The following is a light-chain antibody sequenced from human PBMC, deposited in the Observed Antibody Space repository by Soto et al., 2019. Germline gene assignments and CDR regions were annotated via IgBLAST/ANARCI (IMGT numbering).Light chain of an antibody. J-gene: IGKJ4*01. V-gene: IGKV1-33*01. CDR2: DAS. CDR3: QKYDNLPLN. CDR1: QSISSY. Sequence: DIQITHSPSSLSASVGDRVTISCRASQSISSYLNWYQQKPGKAPKLLIYDASNLERGVPSRFSGSGSGTDFTFTISSLQPEDIATYYCQKYDNLPLNFGGGTKVDIK.